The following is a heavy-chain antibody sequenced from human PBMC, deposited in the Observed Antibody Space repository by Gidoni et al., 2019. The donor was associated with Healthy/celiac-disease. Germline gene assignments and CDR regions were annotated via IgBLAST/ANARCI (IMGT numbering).Heavy chain of an antibody. CDR2: IYSSGST. V-gene: IGHV4-4*07. Sequence: QVPLQESGPGRVKPSETLSLTCTVSGGSISSYYCRWIRQPAGKRLEWIVRIYSSGSTNYNPSLKSRVTMSVDTSKNQFSLKLSSVTAADTAVYYCARDEVGGFDYWGQGTLVTVSS. CDR3: ARDEVGGFDY. CDR1: GGSISSYY. J-gene: IGHJ4*02.